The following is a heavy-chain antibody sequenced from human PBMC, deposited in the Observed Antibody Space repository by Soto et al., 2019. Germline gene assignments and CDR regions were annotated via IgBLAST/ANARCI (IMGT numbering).Heavy chain of an antibody. Sequence: GESLKISCKGSGYSFTSYWIGWVRQMPGKGLEWMGIIYPGDSDTRYSPSFQGQVTISADKSISTAYLQWSSLKASDTAMYYCARIEHSSSSPDYYNGMDVWGQGTTVTVS. V-gene: IGHV5-51*01. CDR1: GYSFTSYW. J-gene: IGHJ6*02. CDR3: ARIEHSSSSPDYYNGMDV. D-gene: IGHD6-6*01. CDR2: IYPGDSDT.